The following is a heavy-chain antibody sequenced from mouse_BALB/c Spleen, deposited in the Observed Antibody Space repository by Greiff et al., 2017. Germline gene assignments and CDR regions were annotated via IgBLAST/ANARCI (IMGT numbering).Heavy chain of an antibody. CDR3: ARGDYFDD. J-gene: IGHJ2*01. V-gene: IGHV1S81*02. CDR1: GYTFTSYW. Sequence: VQLQQPGAELVKPGASVKLSCKASGYTFTSYWMHWVKQRPGQGLEWIGEINPSNGRTNYNEKFKSKATLTVDKSSSTAYMQLSSLTSEDSAVYYCARGDYFDDWGQGTTLTVSS. CDR2: INPSNGRT.